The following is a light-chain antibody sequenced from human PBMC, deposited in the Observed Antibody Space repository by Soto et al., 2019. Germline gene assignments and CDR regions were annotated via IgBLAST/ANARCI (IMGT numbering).Light chain of an antibody. Sequence: QSVLTQPRSVSGSPGQSVTISCTRTSSDVGGYNYVSWYQQHPGKAPKLMIYDVNKWPSGVPDRFSGSKSGNTASLTISGLQAEDEADYHCCSYAGSHTPWVFGGGTKLTVL. CDR3: CSYAGSHTPWV. V-gene: IGLV2-11*01. J-gene: IGLJ3*02. CDR2: DVN. CDR1: SSDVGGYNY.